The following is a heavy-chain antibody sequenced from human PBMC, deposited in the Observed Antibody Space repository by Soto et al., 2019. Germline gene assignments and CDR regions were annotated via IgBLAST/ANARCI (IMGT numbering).Heavy chain of an antibody. Sequence: ASVKVSCKASGYTFTSYGISWVRQAPGQGLEWMGWINPNSGGTNYAQKFQGRVTMTRDTSISTAYMELSRLRSDDTAVYYCARVFQYYDSSGLNWFDPWGQGTLVTVSS. J-gene: IGHJ5*02. CDR2: INPNSGGT. D-gene: IGHD3-22*01. CDR3: ARVFQYYDSSGLNWFDP. V-gene: IGHV1-2*02. CDR1: GYTFTSYG.